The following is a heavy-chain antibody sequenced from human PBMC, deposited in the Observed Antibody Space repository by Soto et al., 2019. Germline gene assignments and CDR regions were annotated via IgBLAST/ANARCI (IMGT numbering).Heavy chain of an antibody. V-gene: IGHV4-34*01. CDR3: ARGGVTMVRAPPHS. D-gene: IGHD3-10*01. CDR2: INHSGST. CDR1: GGSFSGYY. J-gene: IGHJ4*02. Sequence: QVQLQQWGAGLLKPSETLSLTCAVYGGSFSGYYWSWIRQPPGKGLEWIGEINHSGSTNYNPSLKSRVTISVDTSKNQFSLKLSSVTASDTAVYYCARGGVTMVRAPPHSWGQGTLVTVSS.